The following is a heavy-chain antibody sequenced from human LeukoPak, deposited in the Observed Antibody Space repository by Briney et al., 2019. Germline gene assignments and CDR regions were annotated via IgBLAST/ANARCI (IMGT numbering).Heavy chain of an antibody. D-gene: IGHD2-21*01. V-gene: IGHV5-10-1*01. CDR1: GYSFSGYW. CDR3: AVKGVAVGGLDI. J-gene: IGHJ3*02. CDR2: IDPGDSQT. Sequence: GESLRISCKGSGYSFSGYWISWVRQMPGKGLEWMGKIDPGDSQTIYSPSFQGHVIISIDKSISTAYLQWNSLKASDSATYFCAVKGVAVGGLDIWGQGTMVAVSS.